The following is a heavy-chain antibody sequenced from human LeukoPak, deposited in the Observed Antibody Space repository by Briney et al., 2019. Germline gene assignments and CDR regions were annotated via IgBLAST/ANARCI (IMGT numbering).Heavy chain of an antibody. J-gene: IGHJ4*02. CDR1: GFSLSDYS. V-gene: IGHV3-30*02. CDR2: IRFVGTEK. D-gene: IGHD1-7*01. Sequence: PGGALRLSRAESGFSLSDYSIHWVRQDPGKGLECVAFIRFVGTEKYYADSLKGRFTISRDNSKNTLYLQMNSLREQDTAVYYCAKRPVIDPKSITGTKWTLDSWGEGTLVTVSS. CDR3: AKRPVIDPKSITGTKWTLDS.